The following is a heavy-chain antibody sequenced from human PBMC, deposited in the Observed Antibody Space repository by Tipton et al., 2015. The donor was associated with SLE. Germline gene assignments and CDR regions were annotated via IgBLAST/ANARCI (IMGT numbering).Heavy chain of an antibody. D-gene: IGHD5-18*01. CDR2: ISSSSSTI. CDR3: ARDRPHPAMIFDY. CDR1: GFTFNTYS. J-gene: IGHJ4*02. Sequence: SLRLSYAASGFTFNTYSMNWVRQAPGKGLEWVSYISSSSSTIFYADSVKGRFTTSRDNAKNSLYLQMNSLRAEDTALYYCARDRPHPAMIFDYWGQGRLVTVSS. V-gene: IGHV3-48*01.